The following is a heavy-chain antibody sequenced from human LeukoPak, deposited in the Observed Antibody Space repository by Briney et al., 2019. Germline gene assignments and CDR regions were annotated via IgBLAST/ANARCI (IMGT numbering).Heavy chain of an antibody. CDR3: ARCNSGSYYFPDY. CDR2: INPNSGGT. Sequence: ASVKVSCKASGYTFTGYYMHWVRQAPGQGLEWMGRINPNSGGTNYAQKFQGRVTMTRDTSISTAYMELSRPRSDDTAVYYCARCNSGSYYFPDYWGQGTLVTVSS. V-gene: IGHV1-2*06. CDR1: GYTFTGYY. D-gene: IGHD1-26*01. J-gene: IGHJ4*02.